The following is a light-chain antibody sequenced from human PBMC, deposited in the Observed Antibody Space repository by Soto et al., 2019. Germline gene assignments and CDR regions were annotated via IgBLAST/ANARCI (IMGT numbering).Light chain of an antibody. V-gene: IGKV3-11*01. J-gene: IGKJ4*01. CDR3: QQRSNWPPLT. Sequence: EIVLTQSPATLSLSPGERATLSCRASQSISNYLVWYQQKPGQAPRLLIYDASNRATGIPARFSGSGSGTAFTLTISSLEPEDFAIYYCQQRSNWPPLTFDGGTKVEIK. CDR1: QSISNY. CDR2: DAS.